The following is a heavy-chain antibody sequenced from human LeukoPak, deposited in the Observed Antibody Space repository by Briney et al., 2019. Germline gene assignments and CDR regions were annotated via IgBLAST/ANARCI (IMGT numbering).Heavy chain of an antibody. Sequence: GSLRLSCAASGFTSSSYAMTWVRQAPGKGLEWVSTLASTGSDTYYADSVKGRFTISRDTSKNTLYLQMDSLRAEDTAIYYCAKDRGRSVSGTEFDYWGQGTLLTVSS. CDR2: LASTGSDT. CDR3: AKDRGRSVSGTEFDY. V-gene: IGHV3-23*01. CDR1: GFTSSSYA. J-gene: IGHJ4*02. D-gene: IGHD6-19*01.